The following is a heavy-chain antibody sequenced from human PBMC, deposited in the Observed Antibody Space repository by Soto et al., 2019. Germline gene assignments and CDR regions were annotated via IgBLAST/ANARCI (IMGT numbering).Heavy chain of an antibody. CDR1: GYTFTGYY. Sequence: GASVKVSCKASGYTFTGYYMHWVRQAPGQGLEWMGWINPNSGGTNYAQKFQGWVTMTRDTSISTAYMELSRLRSDDTAVYYCARNAANWNYGLDYWGQGTLVTVSS. CDR3: ARNAANWNYGLDY. CDR2: INPNSGGT. J-gene: IGHJ4*02. D-gene: IGHD1-7*01. V-gene: IGHV1-2*04.